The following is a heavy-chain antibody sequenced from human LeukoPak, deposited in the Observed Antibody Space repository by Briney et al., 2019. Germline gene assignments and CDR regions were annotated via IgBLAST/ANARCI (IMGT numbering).Heavy chain of an antibody. CDR1: GGSISSSSYY. D-gene: IGHD5-24*01. CDR2: IYYSGST. Sequence: PSETLSLTCTVSGGSISSSSYYWGWIRQPPGKGLEWIGSIYYSGSTNYNPSLKSRVTISVDTSKNQFSLKLSSVTAADTAVYYCASSDQLDGFFDYWGQGTLVTVSS. J-gene: IGHJ4*02. CDR3: ASSDQLDGFFDY. V-gene: IGHV4-39*07.